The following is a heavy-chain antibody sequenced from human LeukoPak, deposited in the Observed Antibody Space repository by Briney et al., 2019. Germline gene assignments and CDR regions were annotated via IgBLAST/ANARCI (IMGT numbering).Heavy chain of an antibody. CDR1: GGSISNYY. Sequence: PSETLSLTCTVSGGSISNYYWSWFRQPPGKGLEWIGYIYYSGSTNYNPSLKSRVIISVDTSKNQFSLKLSSVAAADTAVYYCARDYGDYFDYWGQGTLVTVSS. V-gene: IGHV4-59*01. D-gene: IGHD4-17*01. CDR3: ARDYGDYFDY. CDR2: IYYSGST. J-gene: IGHJ4*02.